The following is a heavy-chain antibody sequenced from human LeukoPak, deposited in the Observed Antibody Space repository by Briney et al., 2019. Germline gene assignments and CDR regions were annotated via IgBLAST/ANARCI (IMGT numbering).Heavy chain of an antibody. CDR2: IIPISGTA. J-gene: IGHJ4*02. V-gene: IGHV1-69*13. CDR1: GGTFSSYA. Sequence: GASVKVSCKASGGTFSSYAISWVRQAPGQGLEWMGGIIPISGTANYAQKFQGRVTITADESTSTAYMELSSLRSEDTAVYYCARSTHYDSSGYYIDYWGQGTLVTVSS. D-gene: IGHD3-22*01. CDR3: ARSTHYDSSGYYIDY.